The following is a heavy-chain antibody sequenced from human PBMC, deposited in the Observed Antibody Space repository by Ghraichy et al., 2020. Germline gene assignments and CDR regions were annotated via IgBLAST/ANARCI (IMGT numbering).Heavy chain of an antibody. J-gene: IGHJ6*02. CDR3: ARWILYPMPHYYGMDV. D-gene: IGHD2-2*03. Sequence: GGSLRLSCAASGFTFSSYSMNWVRQAPGKGLEWVSSISSSSSYIYYADSVKGRFTISRDNAKNSLYLQMNSLRAEDTAVYYCARWILYPMPHYYGMDVWGQGTTVTVSS. CDR1: GFTFSSYS. CDR2: ISSSSSYI. V-gene: IGHV3-21*01.